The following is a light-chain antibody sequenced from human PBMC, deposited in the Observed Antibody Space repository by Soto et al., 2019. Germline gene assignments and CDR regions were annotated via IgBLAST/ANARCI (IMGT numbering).Light chain of an antibody. Sequence: EIVLTQSPGTLSLSPGERATLSCRASQTVRPNYLAWYQQKPGQPPRLLIYGASTRATGIPHRFSGSGSGTDFTLTITRLEPEDFAVYYCQQYAASPRYTFGQGTKLEIK. J-gene: IGKJ2*01. CDR3: QQYAASPRYT. CDR1: QTVRPNY. CDR2: GAS. V-gene: IGKV3-20*01.